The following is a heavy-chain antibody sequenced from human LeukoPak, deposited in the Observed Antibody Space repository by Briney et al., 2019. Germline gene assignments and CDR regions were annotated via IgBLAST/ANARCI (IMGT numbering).Heavy chain of an antibody. D-gene: IGHD6-13*01. CDR2: IYYNGHT. CDR1: GGSISSGGYY. J-gene: IGHJ4*02. V-gene: IGHV4-31*03. CDR3: ARRNFSRYSSSWYSPSFDY. Sequence: SETLSLTCTVSGGSISSGGYYWSWIRQHPGKGLEWIGYIYYNGHTYYNPSLKSRVTISVDTSKNQFSLKLSSVTAADTAVYYCARRNFSRYSSSWYSPSFDYWGQGTLVTVSS.